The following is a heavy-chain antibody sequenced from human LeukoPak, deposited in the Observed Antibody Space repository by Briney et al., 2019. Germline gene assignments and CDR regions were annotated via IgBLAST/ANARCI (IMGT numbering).Heavy chain of an antibody. V-gene: IGHV1-24*01. D-gene: IGHD3-10*01. CDR1: GYSLTELS. J-gene: IGHJ4*02. CDR2: FDPEDGET. CDR3: ATQGAFGAYFDY. Sequence: GASVKVSCKVSGYSLTELSMHWVRQAPGKGLEWMGGFDPEDGETIYAQKFQGRVTMTEDTSTDTAYMELSSLRSEDTAVYYCATQGAFGAYFDYWGQGTLVTVSS.